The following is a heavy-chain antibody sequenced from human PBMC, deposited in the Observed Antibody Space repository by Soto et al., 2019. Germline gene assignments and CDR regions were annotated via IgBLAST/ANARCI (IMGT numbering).Heavy chain of an antibody. CDR2: ISYDGSEK. V-gene: IGHV3-30-3*01. D-gene: IGHD3-16*01. J-gene: IGHJ4*02. Sequence: QVQLVESGGGVVQPGRSLRLSCAASGFTFSRHAMHWARQAPVQGLEWVAVISYDGSEKYYADSVKGRFTISRDSSKNTLYLHMDSLGPEDTAVYYCAREVGGSAPPGWGQGTLVTVFS. CDR1: GFTFSRHA. CDR3: AREVGGSAPPG.